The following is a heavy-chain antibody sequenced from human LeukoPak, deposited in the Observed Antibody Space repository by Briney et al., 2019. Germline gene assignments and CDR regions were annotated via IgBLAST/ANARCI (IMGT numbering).Heavy chain of an antibody. V-gene: IGHV3-30*04. CDR1: GFTFSSYA. D-gene: IGHD5-24*01. J-gene: IGHJ4*02. Sequence: SGGSLRLSCAASGFTFSSYAMHWVRQAPGKGLEWVAVISYDGSNKYYADSVKGRFTISRDNSKNTLYLQMNSLRAEDTAVYYCASRVEMATIDFDYWGQGTLVTVSS. CDR2: ISYDGSNK. CDR3: ASRVEMATIDFDY.